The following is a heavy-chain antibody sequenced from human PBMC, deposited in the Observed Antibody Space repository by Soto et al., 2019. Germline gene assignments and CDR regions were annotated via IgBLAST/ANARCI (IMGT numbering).Heavy chain of an antibody. CDR3: ARGGRIVGATRGAFDI. D-gene: IGHD1-26*01. CDR2: IYHSGST. Sequence: SETLCLTCAVSGGSISSSNWWSWVRQPPGKGLEWIGEIYHSGSTNYNPSLRSRVTISVDKSKNQFSLKLSSVTAADTAVYYCARGGRIVGATRGAFDIWGQGTMVTVSS. V-gene: IGHV4-4*02. J-gene: IGHJ3*02. CDR1: GGSISSSNW.